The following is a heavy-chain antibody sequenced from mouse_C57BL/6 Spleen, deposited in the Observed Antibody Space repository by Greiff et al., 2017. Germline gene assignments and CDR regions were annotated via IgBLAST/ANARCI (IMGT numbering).Heavy chain of an antibody. CDR2: ISDGGSYT. V-gene: IGHV5-4*01. Sequence: EVQLVESGGGLVKPGGSLKLSCAASGFTFSSYAMSWVRQTPEKRLEWVATISDGGSYTYYPDNVKGRFTISRDNAKNNLYLQMSHLKSEDTAMYYCARDGGRDGSSSFDYWGQGTTLTVSS. CDR1: GFTFSSYA. J-gene: IGHJ2*01. CDR3: ARDGGRDGSSSFDY. D-gene: IGHD1-1*01.